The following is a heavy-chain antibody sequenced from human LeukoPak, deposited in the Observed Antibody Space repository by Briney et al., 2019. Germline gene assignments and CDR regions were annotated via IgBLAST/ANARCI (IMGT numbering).Heavy chain of an antibody. CDR1: GFVVGTTY. CDR2: IYSGGST. CDR3: ARVPGESFDI. D-gene: IGHD3-10*01. Sequence: GGSLRLSCTASGFVVGTTYLSWVRQAPGKGLECVSVIYSGGSTFYADSVKGRFTISRDNSKNTLYLQMNSLGADDTAVYYRARVPGESFDIWGQGTMVTVSS. J-gene: IGHJ3*02. V-gene: IGHV3-53*01.